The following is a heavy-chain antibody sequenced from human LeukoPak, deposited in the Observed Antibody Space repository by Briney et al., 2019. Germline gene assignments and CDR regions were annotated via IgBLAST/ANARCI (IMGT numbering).Heavy chain of an antibody. CDR2: IYSGGST. Sequence: GGSLRLSCAASGFTVSSNYMSWVRQAPGKGLEWVSVIYSGGSTYYADSVKGRCTISRDNSKNTLYLQMNSLRAEDTAVYYCARDLGVPAAMALDYWGQGTLVTVSS. V-gene: IGHV3-53*01. D-gene: IGHD2-2*01. J-gene: IGHJ4*02. CDR1: GFTVSSNY. CDR3: ARDLGVPAAMALDY.